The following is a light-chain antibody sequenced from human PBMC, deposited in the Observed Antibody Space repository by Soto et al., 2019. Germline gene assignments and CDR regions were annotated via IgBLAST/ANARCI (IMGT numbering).Light chain of an antibody. Sequence: DIQMTQSPSSLSASVGDRVTITCRASQGIRNYLAWYQQKPGKVPKLLIYAASTLQSGVPSRFSGTGSGTDLTLTIKSLQPEDVTTYYHQTHNRAPFTFGPGTKVDIK. CDR2: AAS. J-gene: IGKJ3*01. V-gene: IGKV1-27*01. CDR3: QTHNRAPFT. CDR1: QGIRNY.